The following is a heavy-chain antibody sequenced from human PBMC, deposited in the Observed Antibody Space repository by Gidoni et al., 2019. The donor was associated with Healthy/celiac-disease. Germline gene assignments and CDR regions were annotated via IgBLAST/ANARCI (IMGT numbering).Heavy chain of an antibody. J-gene: IGHJ3*02. V-gene: IGHV3-33*01. CDR2: IWYDGSNK. Sequence: QVQLVESGGGVVQPGRSLRLSCAASGFTFSSYGSHWVRPAPGKGLAWGGVIWYDGSNKYDADSVKGRFTISRDNSKNTLYLQMNSLRAEDTAVYYCARKAGGAAAGTGAFDIWGQGTMVTVSS. CDR1: GFTFSSYG. CDR3: ARKAGGAAAGTGAFDI. D-gene: IGHD6-13*01.